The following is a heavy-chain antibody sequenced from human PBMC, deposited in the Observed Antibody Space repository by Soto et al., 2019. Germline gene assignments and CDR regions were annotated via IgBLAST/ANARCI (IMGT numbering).Heavy chain of an antibody. Sequence: ASVKVSCKASGYTFTSYYMHWVRQAPGQGLEWMGIINPSGGSTSYAQKFQGRVTMTRDTSTSTVYMELSSLRSEDTAVYYCARGKVVAEYYYYYGMDVWGQGTMVTVSS. CDR1: GYTFTSYY. J-gene: IGHJ6*02. CDR3: ARGKVVAEYYYYYGMDV. V-gene: IGHV1-46*01. D-gene: IGHD5-12*01. CDR2: INPSGGST.